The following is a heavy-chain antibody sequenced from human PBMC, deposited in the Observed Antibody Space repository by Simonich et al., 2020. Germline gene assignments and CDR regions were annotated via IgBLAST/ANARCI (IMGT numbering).Heavy chain of an antibody. CDR2: IYHSGST. CDR3: ARAHSRYCSGGSCYFDY. J-gene: IGHJ4*02. D-gene: IGHD2-15*01. V-gene: IGHV4-38-2*01. Sequence: QVQLQESGPGLVKPSETLSLTCAVSGYSISSGYYWGWIRQPPGKGREWIGSIYHSGSTAYNPPRKSRVTLTVDTAKNQFSLKLSSVTAADTAVYYCARAHSRYCSGGSCYFDYWGQGTLVTVSS. CDR1: GYSISSGYY.